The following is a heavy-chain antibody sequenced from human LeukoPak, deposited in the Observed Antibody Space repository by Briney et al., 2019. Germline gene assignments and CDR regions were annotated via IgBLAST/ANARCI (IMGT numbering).Heavy chain of an antibody. V-gene: IGHV1-18*01. CDR3: ARGVDGYDSSTAFDI. D-gene: IGHD3-22*01. CDR2: ISAYNGNT. J-gene: IGHJ3*02. Sequence: ASVKVSCKASGYTFTSYGISWVRQAPGQGLEWMGWISAYNGNTNYAQKFQGRVTITADESTSTAYMELSSLRSEDTAVYYCARGVDGYDSSTAFDIWGQGTMVTVSS. CDR1: GYTFTSYG.